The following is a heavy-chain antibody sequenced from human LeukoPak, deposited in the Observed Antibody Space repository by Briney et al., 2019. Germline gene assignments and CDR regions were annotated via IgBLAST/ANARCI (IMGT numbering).Heavy chain of an antibody. CDR1: GGSISSGGYY. CDR3: ARHTAEKYNWFDR. J-gene: IGHJ5*02. Sequence: PSETLSLTCTVSGGSISSGGYYWSWIRQPPGKGLEWIGYIYHSGSTYYNPSLKSRVTISVDTSKNQFSLKLNSVAAADTAVYYCARHTAEKYNWFDRWGQGTLVTVSS. CDR2: IYHSGST. V-gene: IGHV4-30-2*01. D-gene: IGHD2-21*02.